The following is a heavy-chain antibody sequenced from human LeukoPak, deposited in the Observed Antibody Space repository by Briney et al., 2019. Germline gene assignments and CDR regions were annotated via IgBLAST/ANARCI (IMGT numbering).Heavy chain of an antibody. Sequence: GGSLRLSCAASGFTFSSYAMHWVRQAPGKGLEWVAVISYDGSNKYYADSVKGQFTISRDNSKNTLYLQMNSLRAEDTAVYYCARGATDYDILTGYLSTYAFDIWGQGTMVTVSS. D-gene: IGHD3-9*01. CDR2: ISYDGSNK. CDR3: ARGATDYDILTGYLSTYAFDI. V-gene: IGHV3-30-3*01. CDR1: GFTFSSYA. J-gene: IGHJ3*02.